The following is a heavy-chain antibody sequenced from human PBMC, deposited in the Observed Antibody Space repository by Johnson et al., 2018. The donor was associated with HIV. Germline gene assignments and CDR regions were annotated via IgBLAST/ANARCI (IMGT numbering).Heavy chain of an antibody. CDR1: GFTFSSYW. J-gene: IGHJ3*02. V-gene: IGHV3-7*03. Sequence: VQLVESGGGLVQPGGSLRLSCAASGFTFSSYWMSWVRQAPGKGPEWVANIKQDGSEKYYVDSVKGRFTISRDNAKNSLYLQMNSLRAEDTALYYCARYSGSYYTIAFDIWGQGTMVTVSS. CDR2: IKQDGSEK. CDR3: ARYSGSYYTIAFDI. D-gene: IGHD1-26*01.